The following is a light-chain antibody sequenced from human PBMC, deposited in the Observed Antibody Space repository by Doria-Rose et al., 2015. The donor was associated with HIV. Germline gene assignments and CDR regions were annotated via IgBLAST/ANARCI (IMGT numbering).Light chain of an antibody. J-gene: IGKJ1*01. CDR3: QQFDSFPRT. CDR1: QGISRY. CDR2: GAS. Sequence: TQTPSFLSASVGVRVTITCRASQGISRYLAWYQQKPGKDPTLLIFGASTLQSGVPSRFSGSGSGTEFTLTISSLQPEDFATYYCQQFDSFPRTFGQGTKVELK. V-gene: IGKV1-9*01.